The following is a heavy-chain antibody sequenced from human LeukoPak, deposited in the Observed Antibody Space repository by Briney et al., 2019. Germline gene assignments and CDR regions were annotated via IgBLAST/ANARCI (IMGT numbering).Heavy chain of an antibody. Sequence: ASVTVSCKASGYTFTSYNINWVRQAPGQGVGWMGWISSYNGKTNYAQKLQGRGTITTDTSTSTAYMELRSLRSDDTAVYYCARQLVPYYFDYWGQGTLVTVSS. V-gene: IGHV1-18*01. CDR1: GYTFTSYN. D-gene: IGHD6-13*01. CDR3: ARQLVPYYFDY. CDR2: ISSYNGKT. J-gene: IGHJ4*02.